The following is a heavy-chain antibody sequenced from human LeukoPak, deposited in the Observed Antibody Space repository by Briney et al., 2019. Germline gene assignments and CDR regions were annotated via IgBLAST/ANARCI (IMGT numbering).Heavy chain of an antibody. CDR1: GFTFSSYA. Sequence: GGSLRLSCAASGFTFSSYAMSWVHQAPGKGLEWVSAISGSGGSTYYADSVKGRFTISRDNAKNSLYLQMNSLRAEDTAVYYCARIGGCSSTSCYTYNWFDPWGQGTLVTVSS. CDR2: ISGSGGST. CDR3: ARIGGCSSTSCYTYNWFDP. D-gene: IGHD2-2*02. J-gene: IGHJ5*02. V-gene: IGHV3-23*01.